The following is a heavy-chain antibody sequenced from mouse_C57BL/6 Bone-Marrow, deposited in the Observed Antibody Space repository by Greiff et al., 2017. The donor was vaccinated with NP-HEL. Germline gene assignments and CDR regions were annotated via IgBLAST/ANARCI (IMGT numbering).Heavy chain of an antibody. CDR3: ARVGDYDRFAY. V-gene: IGHV1-81*01. CDR2: IYPRSGNT. Sequence: VMLVESGAELARPGASVKLSCKASGYTFTSYGISWVKQRTGQGLEWIGEIYPRSGNTYYNEKFKGKATLTADKSSSTAYMELRSLTSEDSAVYFCARVGDYDRFAYWGQGTLVTVSA. D-gene: IGHD2-4*01. CDR1: GYTFTSYG. J-gene: IGHJ3*01.